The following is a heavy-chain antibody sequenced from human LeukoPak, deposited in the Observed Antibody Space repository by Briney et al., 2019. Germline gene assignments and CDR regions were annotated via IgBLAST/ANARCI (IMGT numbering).Heavy chain of an antibody. CDR2: INPNSGGT. V-gene: IGHV1-2*02. Sequence: ASVKVSCKASGYTFTAYYMHWVRQAPGQGLEWMGWINPNSGGTNYAQKFQGRVTITADESTSTAYMELSSLRSEDTAVYYCANGKSEYSSGWPRGTFWGQRTLVTVSS. CDR1: GYTFTAYY. D-gene: IGHD6-19*01. J-gene: IGHJ4*02. CDR3: ANGKSEYSSGWPRGTF.